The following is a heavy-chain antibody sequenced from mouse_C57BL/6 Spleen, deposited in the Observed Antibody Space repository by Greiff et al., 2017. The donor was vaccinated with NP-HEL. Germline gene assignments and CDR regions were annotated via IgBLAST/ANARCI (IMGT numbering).Heavy chain of an antibody. CDR2: IDPSDSDT. J-gene: IGHJ2*01. CDR1: GYTFTSYW. CDR3: ARDGNSFDY. Sequence: VQLQQPGAELVMPGASVKLSCKASGYTFTSYWMHWVKQRPGQGLEWIGEIDPSDSDTNYNQKFKGKSTLTADKSSSTAYMQLSSLTSEDSAVYYCARDGNSFDYWGQGTTLTVSS. V-gene: IGHV1-69*01. D-gene: IGHD2-1*01.